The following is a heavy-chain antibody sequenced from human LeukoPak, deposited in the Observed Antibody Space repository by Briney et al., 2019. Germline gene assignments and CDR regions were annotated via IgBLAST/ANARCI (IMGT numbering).Heavy chain of an antibody. CDR3: ARAGYDTSGFWYFDL. D-gene: IGHD3-22*01. V-gene: IGHV4-34*01. J-gene: IGHJ2*01. CDR1: GGSFSGYY. Sequence: PSETLSLTCAVYGGSFSGYYWSWIRQPPGKGLEWIGEINHSGSTNYNPSLKSRVTISVDTSKNQFSLKLSSVTAADTAVYYCARAGYDTSGFWYFDLWGRGTLVTVSS. CDR2: INHSGST.